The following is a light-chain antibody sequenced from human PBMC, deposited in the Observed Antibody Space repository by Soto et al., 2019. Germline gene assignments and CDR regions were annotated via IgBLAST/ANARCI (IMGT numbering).Light chain of an antibody. CDR1: QSVLYSSNNKNY. J-gene: IGKJ2*01. Sequence: DIVMTQSPDSLAVSLGERATINCKSSQSVLYSSNNKNYLAWYQQKPGQPPKLLIYWASTRESGVPDRFSGSGSGTDFTLNISSLQAEDVAVYYCQQYYSGYTFGQGIKLEIK. CDR3: QQYYSGYT. CDR2: WAS. V-gene: IGKV4-1*01.